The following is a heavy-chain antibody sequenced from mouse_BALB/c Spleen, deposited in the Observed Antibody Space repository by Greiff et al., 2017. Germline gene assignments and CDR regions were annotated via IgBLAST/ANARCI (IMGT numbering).Heavy chain of an antibody. Sequence: EVQGVESGGGLVKPGGSLKLSCAASGFTFSSYAMSWVRQSPEKRLEWVAEISSGGSYTYYPDTVTGRFTISRDNAKNTLYLEMSSLRSEDTAMYYCARDGYVDVWGAGTTVTVSS. CDR3: ARDGYVDV. CDR1: GFTFSSYA. CDR2: ISSGGSYT. V-gene: IGHV5-9-4*01. J-gene: IGHJ1*01.